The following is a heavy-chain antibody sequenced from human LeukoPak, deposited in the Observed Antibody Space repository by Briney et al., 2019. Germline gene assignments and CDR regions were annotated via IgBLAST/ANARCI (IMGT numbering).Heavy chain of an antibody. CDR1: GFTFSNYG. V-gene: IGHV3-48*02. J-gene: IGHJ3*02. CDR3: ARIDAFDI. CDR2: ISSSSSLI. Sequence: GGSLRLSCAASGFTFSNYGMNWVRQAPGKGLEWISYISSSSSLIYYADSLKGRFTISRDNAKNSLYLQMNSLRDEDTAVYYCARIDAFDIWGQGTMVTVSS.